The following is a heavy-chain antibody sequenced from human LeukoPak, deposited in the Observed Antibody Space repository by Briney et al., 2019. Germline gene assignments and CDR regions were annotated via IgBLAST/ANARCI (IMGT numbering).Heavy chain of an antibody. CDR3: AKDMSGSSGYYLEDYYYGMDV. J-gene: IGHJ6*02. Sequence: PGRSLRLSCAASGFTFDDYAMHWIRQAPGKGLEWVSSISWNSGSIGYADSVKGRFTISRDNAKNSLYLQMNSLRAEDTALYYCAKDMSGSSGYYLEDYYYGMDVWGQGTTVTVSS. CDR2: ISWNSGSI. D-gene: IGHD3-22*01. CDR1: GFTFDDYA. V-gene: IGHV3-9*01.